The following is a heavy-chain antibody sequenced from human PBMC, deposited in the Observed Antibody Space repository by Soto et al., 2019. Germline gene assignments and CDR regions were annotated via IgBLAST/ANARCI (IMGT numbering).Heavy chain of an antibody. CDR1: GYSFTSYW. D-gene: IGHD5-12*01. CDR2: IYPGDSDT. Sequence: GESLKISCKGSGYSFTSYWIGWVRQMPGKGLEWMGIIYPGDSDTRYSPSFQGQVTISADKSISTAYLQWSSLKASDTAIYYCARHPSLGYSGYEYFDYWGQGTLVTVSS. V-gene: IGHV5-51*01. CDR3: ARHPSLGYSGYEYFDY. J-gene: IGHJ4*02.